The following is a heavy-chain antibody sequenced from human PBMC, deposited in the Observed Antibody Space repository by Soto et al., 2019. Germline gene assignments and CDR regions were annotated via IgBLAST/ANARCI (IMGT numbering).Heavy chain of an antibody. CDR3: ARDPGEQWLVQDHYFDY. CDR2: IWYDGSNK. J-gene: IGHJ4*02. CDR1: GFTFSSYG. D-gene: IGHD6-19*01. Sequence: GGSLRLSCASSGFTFSSYGMHWVRQAPGKGLEWVAVIWYDGSNKYYADSVKDRFTISRDNSKNTLYLQMNSLRAEDTAVYYCARDPGEQWLVQDHYFDYWGQGTLVTVSS. V-gene: IGHV3-33*01.